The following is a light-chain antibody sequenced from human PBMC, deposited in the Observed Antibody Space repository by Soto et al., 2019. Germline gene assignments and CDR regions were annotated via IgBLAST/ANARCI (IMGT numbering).Light chain of an antibody. Sequence: EIEMTQSPGTLSSAPGAGDTLXCRASQSVSSTYLAWYRHKPGQAPRLLIYGASSRAAGIPDRFSGSGSGTDFTLTISRLEPEDFAVYYCHHFGSSRHTFGQGTKVDIK. CDR1: QSVSSTY. CDR2: GAS. V-gene: IGKV3-20*01. CDR3: HHFGSSRHT. J-gene: IGKJ2*01.